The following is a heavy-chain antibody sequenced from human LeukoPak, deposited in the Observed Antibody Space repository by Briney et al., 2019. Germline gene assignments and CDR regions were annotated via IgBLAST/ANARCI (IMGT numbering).Heavy chain of an antibody. Sequence: SETLSLTCTVSGGSISSGGYYWSWIRQHPGKGLEWIGYIYYSGSTYYNPSLKSRVTISVDTSKNQFSLKLSSVTAADTAVYYCARDSPYCSGGSCYSYYFDYWGQGTLVTVSS. CDR3: ARDSPYCSGGSCYSYYFDY. J-gene: IGHJ4*02. CDR1: GGSISSGGYY. V-gene: IGHV4-31*03. CDR2: IYYSGST. D-gene: IGHD2-15*01.